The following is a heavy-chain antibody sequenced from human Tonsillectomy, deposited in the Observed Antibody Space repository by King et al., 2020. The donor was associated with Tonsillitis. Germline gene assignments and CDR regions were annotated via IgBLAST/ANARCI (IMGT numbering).Heavy chain of an antibody. CDR1: GFTFNTYD. J-gene: IGHJ2*01. Sequence: VQLVESGGGVVRPGESLVLSWEASGFTFNTYDMHWVRQAPGKGLEWVALVPYDNSKDFIESVKGRFFISRDNSSDTLFLQINTLRLEEPDVYYYSRSTTAHYWTDRLNWYFDLWGRGALVSVSS. D-gene: IGHD3/OR15-3a*01. CDR2: VPYDNSK. CDR3: SRSTTAHYWTDRLNWYFDL. V-gene: IGHV3-30*03.